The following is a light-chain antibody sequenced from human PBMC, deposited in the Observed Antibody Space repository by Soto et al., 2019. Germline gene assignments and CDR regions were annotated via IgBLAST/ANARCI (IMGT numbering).Light chain of an antibody. CDR1: QDISNY. CDR3: QQYDNLPLT. Sequence: DIQMTQAPSSLSASVGDRVTITCQASQDISNYLNWYQQKPGKDPKLLIYDASNLETGVPSRFSGSGSGTDFTFTISRLQPEDIATYYCQQYDNLPLTFGGGTKVEIK. J-gene: IGKJ4*01. CDR2: DAS. V-gene: IGKV1-33*01.